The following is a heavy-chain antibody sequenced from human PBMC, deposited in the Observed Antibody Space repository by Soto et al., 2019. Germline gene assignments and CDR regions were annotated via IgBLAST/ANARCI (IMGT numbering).Heavy chain of an antibody. Sequence: SETLSLTCAVYGGSFSGYYWSWIRQPPGKGLEWIGEINHSGSTNYNPSLKSRVTISVDTSKNQFSLKLSSVTAADTAVYYCAGGSDYGTGNYYYYYGMDVWGQGTTVTVSS. CDR1: GGSFSGYY. CDR2: INHSGST. V-gene: IGHV4-34*01. J-gene: IGHJ6*02. CDR3: AGGSDYGTGNYYYYYGMDV. D-gene: IGHD3-10*01.